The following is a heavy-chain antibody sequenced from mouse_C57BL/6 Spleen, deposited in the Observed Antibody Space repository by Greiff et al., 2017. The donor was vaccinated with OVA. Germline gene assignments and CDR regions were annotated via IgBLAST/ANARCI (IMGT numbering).Heavy chain of an antibody. J-gene: IGHJ1*03. Sequence: EVKLQESGPGLAKPSQTLSLTCSVTGYSISSDYWNWIRKFPGNKLEYMGYISYSGSTYYNPSLKSRISITRDTSKNQYYLQLNSVTTEDTATYYCARGGLRRSPYWYFDVWGTGTTVTVSS. CDR1: GYSISSDY. CDR2: ISYSGST. D-gene: IGHD2-4*01. V-gene: IGHV3-8*01. CDR3: ARGGLRRSPYWYFDV.